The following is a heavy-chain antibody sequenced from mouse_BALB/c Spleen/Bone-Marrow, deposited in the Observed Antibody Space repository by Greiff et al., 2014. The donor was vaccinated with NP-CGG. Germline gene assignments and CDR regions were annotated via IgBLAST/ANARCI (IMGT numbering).Heavy chain of an antibody. Sequence: EVKLVESGGDLVKPGGSLKLSCAASGFTFSSYGMSWVRQTPDKRLEWVATISSGGSYTYYPDNMKGRFTISRDNAKNTLYLQMSSLKSEDTDKYYCARQDYDWFAYWGQGTLVTVSA. CDR1: GFTFSSYG. CDR3: ARQDYDWFAY. V-gene: IGHV5-6*01. J-gene: IGHJ3*01. D-gene: IGHD2-4*01. CDR2: ISSGGSYT.